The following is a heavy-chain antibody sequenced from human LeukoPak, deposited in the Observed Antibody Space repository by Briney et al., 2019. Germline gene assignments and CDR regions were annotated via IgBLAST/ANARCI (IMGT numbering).Heavy chain of an antibody. CDR1: GFTFSNYW. V-gene: IGHV3-7*03. J-gene: IGHJ4*02. CDR3: ATSGYSGYGIDY. Sequence: PGGSLRLSGAVSGFTFSNYWMTWVRKAPGKGLEWVANIKQDGSDTYCVDSVKGRFTISRDNAKNSLYLEMNSLRVEDTAVYYCATSGYSGYGIDYWGQGTLVAVSS. D-gene: IGHD5-12*01. CDR2: IKQDGSDT.